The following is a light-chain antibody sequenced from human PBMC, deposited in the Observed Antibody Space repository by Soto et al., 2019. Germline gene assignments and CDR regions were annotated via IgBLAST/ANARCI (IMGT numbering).Light chain of an antibody. V-gene: IGKV1-39*01. CDR1: QSISSS. Sequence: DIQMTQSPSSLSASVGDRVTITCRASQSISSSLTWYQQKPGKAPTLLLYDASSMQGGVPSRFSGSGSGTEFTLTISSLEPEDFATYYCQQCYSTPYTFGHGTKLEIK. J-gene: IGKJ2*01. CDR2: DAS. CDR3: QQCYSTPYT.